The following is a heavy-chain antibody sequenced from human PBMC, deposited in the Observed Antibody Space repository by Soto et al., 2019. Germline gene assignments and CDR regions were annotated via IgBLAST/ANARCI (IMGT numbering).Heavy chain of an antibody. Sequence: GLELVPDISGSGGSTYYADSVKGRFTISRDNSKNTLYLQINSLRAEDTAVYYCAKDGHDRFLEWLTTPPFFDPWGQGILLTV. V-gene: IGHV3-23*01. CDR3: AKDGHDRFLEWLTTPPFFDP. J-gene: IGHJ5*02. D-gene: IGHD3-3*01. CDR2: ISGSGGST.